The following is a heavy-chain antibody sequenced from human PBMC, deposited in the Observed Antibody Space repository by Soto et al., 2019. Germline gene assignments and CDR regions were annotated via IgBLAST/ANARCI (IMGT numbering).Heavy chain of an antibody. CDR2: IWYDGSNK. V-gene: IGHV3-33*01. CDR3: ARDTYGVNYGVKDY. J-gene: IGHJ4*02. Sequence: GGSLRLSCAASGFTFSSYGMHWVRQAPGKGLEWVAVIWYDGSNKYYADSVKGRFTISRDNSKNTLYLQMNSLRAEDTAVYYCARDTYGVNYGVKDYWGQGTLVTVSS. CDR1: GFTFSSYG. D-gene: IGHD4-17*01.